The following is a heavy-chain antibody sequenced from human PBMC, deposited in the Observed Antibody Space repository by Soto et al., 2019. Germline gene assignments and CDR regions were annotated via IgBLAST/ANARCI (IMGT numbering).Heavy chain of an antibody. CDR2: ISWNSGDV. CDR1: GFMFDDFA. V-gene: IGHV3-9*01. J-gene: IGHJ5*02. D-gene: IGHD3-22*01. CDR3: AKAPTVVTHWFDT. Sequence: EVQLVESGGGLVQPGRSLRLSCAASGFMFDDFAMHWVRQAPGKGLEWVSGISWNSGDVAYADSVKGRFTISRDNAKHSVYLHLNSLRPEDTALYYCAKAPTVVTHWFDTGGQGTLVTVSS.